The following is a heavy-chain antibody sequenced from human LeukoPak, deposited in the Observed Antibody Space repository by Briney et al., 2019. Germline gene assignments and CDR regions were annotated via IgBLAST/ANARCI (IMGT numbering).Heavy chain of an antibody. Sequence: GASVKVSCKGSGYTFTSYDINWVRQVTGQGLEWVGWLNPNSGNTGYARKFQGRITMTRDTSISTAYMELSSLRSEDTAVYYCASRYGSGSQYFDYWGQGTLVTVSS. D-gene: IGHD3-10*01. CDR3: ASRYGSGSQYFDY. V-gene: IGHV1-8*01. CDR2: LNPNSGNT. J-gene: IGHJ4*02. CDR1: GYTFTSYD.